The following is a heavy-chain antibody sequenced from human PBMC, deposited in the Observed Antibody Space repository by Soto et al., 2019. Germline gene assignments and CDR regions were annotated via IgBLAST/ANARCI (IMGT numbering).Heavy chain of an antibody. CDR2: IYPGDSDA. Sequence: PGEALTISSKDSVYSFTAYWLSWFRQIPLKGLEYMGIIYPGDSDARYSPSFQGQVTMSADKSISTAYLQWTSLKASDTAIYYCARPRVSTHRLEDAFDIWGQGTMVTVSS. J-gene: IGHJ3*02. CDR1: VYSFTAYW. V-gene: IGHV5-51*01. D-gene: IGHD5-12*01. CDR3: ARPRVSTHRLEDAFDI.